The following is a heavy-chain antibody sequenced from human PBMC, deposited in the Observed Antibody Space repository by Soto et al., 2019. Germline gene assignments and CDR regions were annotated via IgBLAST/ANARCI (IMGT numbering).Heavy chain of an antibody. CDR1: RFSFRTYP. V-gene: IGHV3-23*01. Sequence: GGSLRLSCVTSRFSFRTYPMTWARQAPGKGLEWVSVIGVSADDTHYADSVKGRFTISRDNSKNTLFLQMNSLRAEDTAVYYCAKYSAAGSRYFDFWGQGTLVTV. J-gene: IGHJ4*02. CDR3: AKYSAAGSRYFDF. D-gene: IGHD6-13*01. CDR2: IGVSADDT.